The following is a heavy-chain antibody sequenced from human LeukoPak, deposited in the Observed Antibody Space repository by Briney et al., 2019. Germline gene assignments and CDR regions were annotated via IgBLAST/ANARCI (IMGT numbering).Heavy chain of an antibody. CDR2: IYYSGST. Sequence: SSETLSPTCTVSGGSISSGGYYWNWIRQHPGKGLEWIGYIYYSGSTYYNPSLKSRVTISVDTSKNQFSLKLSSVTAADTAVYYCAREMVNDAFDIWGQGTMVTVSS. V-gene: IGHV4-31*03. CDR1: GGSISSGGYY. D-gene: IGHD2-8*01. J-gene: IGHJ3*02. CDR3: AREMVNDAFDI.